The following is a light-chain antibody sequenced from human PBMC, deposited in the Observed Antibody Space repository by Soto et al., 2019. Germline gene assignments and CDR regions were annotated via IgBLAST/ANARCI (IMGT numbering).Light chain of an antibody. Sequence: DIQMTQSPSTLSASVGDRVTITCRASQSISSWLAWYHQKPGKAPKLLIYDACSLESGVPSRFSGSGSGTEFTLTISSLQPDDFATYYCQHYNTYSTFGQGTKVDIK. V-gene: IGKV1-5*01. CDR1: QSISSW. CDR3: QHYNTYST. CDR2: DAC. J-gene: IGKJ1*01.